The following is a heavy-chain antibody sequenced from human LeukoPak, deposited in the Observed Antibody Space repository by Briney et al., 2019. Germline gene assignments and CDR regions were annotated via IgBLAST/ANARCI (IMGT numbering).Heavy chain of an antibody. D-gene: IGHD5-18*01. J-gene: IGHJ4*02. Sequence: GGSLRLSCTASGFTFSSYAMNWVRQAPGKGLEWVSTISTSGGSTYYADSVKGRFAISRDNSKNTLYLQVNSLRAEDTAIYYCAKGAGIQLWPSFDYWGQGTLVTVSS. CDR1: GFTFSSYA. CDR2: ISTSGGST. CDR3: AKGAGIQLWPSFDY. V-gene: IGHV3-23*01.